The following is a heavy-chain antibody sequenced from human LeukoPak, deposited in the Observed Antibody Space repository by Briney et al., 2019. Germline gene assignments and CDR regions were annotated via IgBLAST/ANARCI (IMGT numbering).Heavy chain of an antibody. J-gene: IGHJ5*02. D-gene: IGHD6-19*01. V-gene: IGHV4-59*01. Sequence: SETLSLTCTVSGGSISSYYWSWIRQPPGKGLEWIGYIYYSGSTNYNPSLKSRVTISVDTSKNQFSLKLSSVTAADTAVYYCARSDSSGWYRKYNNWFDPWGQGTLVTVSS. CDR3: ARSDSSGWYRKYNNWFDP. CDR1: GGSISSYY. CDR2: IYYSGST.